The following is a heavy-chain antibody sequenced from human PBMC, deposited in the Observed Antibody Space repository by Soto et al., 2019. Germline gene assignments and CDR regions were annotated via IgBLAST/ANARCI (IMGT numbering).Heavy chain of an antibody. D-gene: IGHD6-13*01. V-gene: IGHV1-69*13. CDR1: GGTFSSYA. J-gene: IGHJ5*02. CDR2: IIPIFGTA. Sequence: SVKVSCKASGGTFSSYAISWVRQAPGQGLEWMGGIIPIFGTANYAQKFQGRVTITADESTSTAYMELSSLRSEDTAVYYCAIRGIAAAGTVVRFDPWGQGALVTVSS. CDR3: AIRGIAAAGTVVRFDP.